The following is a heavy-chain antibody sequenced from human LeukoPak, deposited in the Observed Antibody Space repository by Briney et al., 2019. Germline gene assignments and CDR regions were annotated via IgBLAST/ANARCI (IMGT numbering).Heavy chain of an antibody. Sequence: TGGSLRLSCAASGFTVSSNYMSWVRQAPGKGLEWVAVISYDGSNKYYADSVKGRFTISRDNSKNTLYLQMNSLRAEDTAVYYCARDLVTSTSISGGFDYWGQGTLVTVSS. CDR2: ISYDGSNK. D-gene: IGHD3-3*02. J-gene: IGHJ4*02. V-gene: IGHV3-30*03. CDR1: GFTVSSNY. CDR3: ARDLVTSTSISGGFDY.